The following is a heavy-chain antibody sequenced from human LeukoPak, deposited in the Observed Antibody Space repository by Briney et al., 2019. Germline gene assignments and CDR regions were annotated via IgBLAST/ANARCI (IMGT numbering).Heavy chain of an antibody. CDR3: ARDRLPGYYDSSGSRAFDI. D-gene: IGHD3-22*01. Sequence: SVKVSCKASGGTFSSYAISWVRQAPGQGLEWMGRIIPIFGTANYAQKFQGRVTITTDESTSTAYMELSSLRSEDTAAYYCARDRLPGYYDSSGSRAFDIWGQGTMVTVSS. CDR1: GGTFSSYA. CDR2: IIPIFGTA. J-gene: IGHJ3*02. V-gene: IGHV1-69*05.